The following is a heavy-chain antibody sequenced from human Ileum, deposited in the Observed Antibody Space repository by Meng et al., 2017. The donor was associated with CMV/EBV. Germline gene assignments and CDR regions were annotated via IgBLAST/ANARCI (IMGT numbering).Heavy chain of an antibody. CDR3: ARAIVTTSPFDS. V-gene: IGHV4-61*08. J-gene: IGHJ4*02. Sequence: SETLSLTCTVSAGSVNTDAYYWSWIRQPPGMPLEWIGHIYFTGSTSFNPSLTSRLTMSIDTSKNQFSLKLNSVTAADTAVYSCARAIVTTSPFDSWAQGTLVTVSS. CDR1: AGSVNTDAYY. CDR2: IYFTGST. D-gene: IGHD1-1*01.